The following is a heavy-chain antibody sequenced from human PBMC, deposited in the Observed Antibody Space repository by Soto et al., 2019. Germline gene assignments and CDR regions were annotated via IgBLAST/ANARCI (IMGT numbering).Heavy chain of an antibody. CDR3: ARGSYNWNPRVNWFDP. D-gene: IGHD1-20*01. J-gene: IGHJ5*02. Sequence: ETLSLTCAVSGYSISSSYYWGWIRQPPGKGLEWIGSIYHSGSTYYNPSLKSRVTISVDTSKNQFSLNLSSVTAADTAVYYCARGSYNWNPRVNWFDPWGQGTLVTVYS. V-gene: IGHV4-38-2*01. CDR2: IYHSGST. CDR1: GYSISSSYY.